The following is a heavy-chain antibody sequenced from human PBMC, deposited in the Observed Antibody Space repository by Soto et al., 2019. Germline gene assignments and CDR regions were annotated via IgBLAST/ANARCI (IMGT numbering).Heavy chain of an antibody. CDR1: GFTFSSYS. Sequence: EVQLVESGGGLVKPGGSLRLSCAASGFTFSSYSMNWVRQAPGKGLEWVSSISSSSSYIYYADSVKGRFTISRDNAKNSLYLQMNSLRAEDTAVYYCARNQDHHYGMDVWGQGTTVTVSS. V-gene: IGHV3-21*01. CDR2: ISSSSSYI. CDR3: ARNQDHHYGMDV. J-gene: IGHJ6*02.